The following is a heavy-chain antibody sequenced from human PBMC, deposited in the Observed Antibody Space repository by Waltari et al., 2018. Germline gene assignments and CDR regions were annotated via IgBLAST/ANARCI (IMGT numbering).Heavy chain of an antibody. D-gene: IGHD3-3*01. J-gene: IGHJ4*02. CDR1: GFPFRTSC. CDR3: ARDHVFRGDFWSGYYDS. Sequence: EVQLEESGGGLVQPGGSLSLSCAASGFPFRTSCLPCVRQAPGKGLEWVANIKQDGRETYYADSLKGRFTISRDNAKNSLYLQMNSLRAEDTALYYCARDHVFRGDFWSGYYDSWGQGTLVTVSS. V-gene: IGHV3-7*01. CDR2: IKQDGRET.